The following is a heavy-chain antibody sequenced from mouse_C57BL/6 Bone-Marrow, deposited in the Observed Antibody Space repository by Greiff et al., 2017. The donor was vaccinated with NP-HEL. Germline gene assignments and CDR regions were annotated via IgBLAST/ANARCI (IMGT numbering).Heavy chain of an antibody. D-gene: IGHD2-3*01. J-gene: IGHJ1*03. Sequence: EVQVVESGGGLVQPGGSLKLSCAASGFTFSDYYMYWVRQTPEKRLEWVAYISNGGGSTYYPDTVKGRFTISRDNAKNTLYLQMSRLKSEDTAMYYCARHDGYYANWYFDVWGTGTTVTVSS. V-gene: IGHV5-12*01. CDR1: GFTFSDYY. CDR3: ARHDGYYANWYFDV. CDR2: ISNGGGST.